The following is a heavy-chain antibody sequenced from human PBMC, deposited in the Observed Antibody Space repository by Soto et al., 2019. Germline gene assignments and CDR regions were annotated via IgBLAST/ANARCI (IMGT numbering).Heavy chain of an antibody. D-gene: IGHD3-10*01. CDR1: GYTFTSYG. Sequence: QVQLVQSGAEVKKPGASVKVSCKASGYTFTSYGISWVRQAPGQGLEWVGWISAYNGNTNSAQKLQGRVTMTTDTATRTAFMAQRSLTSDDTAVYYCERAGRTEAWYFDTWGGGTLGIVSS. CDR3: ERAGRTEAWYFDT. J-gene: IGHJ2*01. CDR2: ISAYNGNT. V-gene: IGHV1-18*01.